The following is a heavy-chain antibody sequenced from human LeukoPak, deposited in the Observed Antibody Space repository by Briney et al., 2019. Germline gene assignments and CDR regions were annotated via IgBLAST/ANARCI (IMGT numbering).Heavy chain of an antibody. CDR3: ARTYSGSLRDAFDI. J-gene: IGHJ3*02. Sequence: SETLSLTCTVSGYSISSGCYWGWTRQPPGKGLEWIGSIYHSGSTYYNPSLKSRVTIPVDTSKNQFSLKLSSVTAADTAVYYCARTYSGSLRDAFDIWGQGTMVTVSS. D-gene: IGHD1-26*01. CDR2: IYHSGST. V-gene: IGHV4-38-2*02. CDR1: GYSISSGCY.